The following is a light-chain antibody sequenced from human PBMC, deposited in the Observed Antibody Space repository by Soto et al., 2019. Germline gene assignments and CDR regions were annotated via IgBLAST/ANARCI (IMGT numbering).Light chain of an antibody. CDR3: LSYDSSLSGSRV. CDR1: SSNIGAGYD. V-gene: IGLV1-40*01. CDR2: GNN. J-gene: IGLJ2*01. Sequence: QSVLTQPPSVSGAPGQSVTISCTGSSSNIGAGYDVHWYQQLPGTAPKLLICGNNKRPSGVPDRFSGSKSGTSASLAITGLQAEDEADYYCLSYDSSLSGSRVFGGGTKLTVL.